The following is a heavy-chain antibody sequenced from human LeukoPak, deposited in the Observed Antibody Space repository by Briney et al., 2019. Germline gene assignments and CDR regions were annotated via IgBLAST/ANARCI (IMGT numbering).Heavy chain of an antibody. Sequence: PGGSLRLSYAASGFTFSSYAMHWVRQAPGKGLEWVAVISYDGSNKYYADSVKGRFTISRDNSKNTLYLQMNSLRAEDTAVYYCAREQQLFPPYFDYWGQGTLVTVSS. CDR1: GFTFSSYA. D-gene: IGHD6-13*01. V-gene: IGHV3-30-3*01. CDR3: AREQQLFPPYFDY. J-gene: IGHJ4*02. CDR2: ISYDGSNK.